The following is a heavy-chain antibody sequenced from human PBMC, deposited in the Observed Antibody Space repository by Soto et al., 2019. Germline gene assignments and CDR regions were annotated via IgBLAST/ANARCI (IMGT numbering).Heavy chain of an antibody. CDR3: TRGRLDGLRFLEWRGDYMDV. V-gene: IGHV3-49*03. J-gene: IGHJ6*03. Sequence: GGSLRLSCTASGFTFGDYAMSWFRQAPGKGLEWVGFIRSKAYGGTTEYAASVKGRFTISRDDSKSIAYLQMNSLKTEDTAVYYCTRGRLDGLRFLEWRGDYMDVWGKGTTVTVSS. D-gene: IGHD3-3*01. CDR1: GFTFGDYA. CDR2: IRSKAYGGTT.